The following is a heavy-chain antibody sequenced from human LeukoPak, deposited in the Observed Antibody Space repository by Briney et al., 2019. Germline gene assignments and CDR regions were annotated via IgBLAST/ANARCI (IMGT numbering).Heavy chain of an antibody. Sequence: SQTLSLTCTVSGGSLSSGSYYWSWIRPPAGKGLEWIGRIYTSGSTNYNPSLKSRVTISVDTSKNRFSLKLSSVTAADTAVYYCARSGHYYDSSGYYSYYFDYWGQGTLVTVSS. J-gene: IGHJ4*02. V-gene: IGHV4-61*02. CDR1: GGSLSSGSYY. D-gene: IGHD3-22*01. CDR3: ARSGHYYDSSGYYSYYFDY. CDR2: IYTSGST.